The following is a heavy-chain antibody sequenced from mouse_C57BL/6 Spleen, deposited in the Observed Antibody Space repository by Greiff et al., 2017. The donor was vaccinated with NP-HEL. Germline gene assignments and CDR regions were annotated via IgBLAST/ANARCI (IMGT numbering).Heavy chain of an antibody. Sequence: QVQLQQSGPELVKPGASVKISCKASGYAFSSSWMNWVKQRPGKGLEWIGRIYPGDGDTNYNGKFKGKATLTADKSSSTAYMQLSSLTSEDSAVYFCALYYDYFDYWGQGTTLTVSS. CDR3: ALYYDYFDY. D-gene: IGHD2-1*01. CDR2: IYPGDGDT. V-gene: IGHV1-82*01. CDR1: GYAFSSSW. J-gene: IGHJ2*01.